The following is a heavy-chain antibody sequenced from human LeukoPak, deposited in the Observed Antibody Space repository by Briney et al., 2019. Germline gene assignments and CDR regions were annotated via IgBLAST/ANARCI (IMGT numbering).Heavy chain of an antibody. Sequence: ASVKVSCKVSGYTLTELSMHWVRQAPGKGLEWMGGFDPEDGETICAQKFQGRVTMTEDTSTDTAYMELSSLRSEDTAVYYCATSQAALGASDAFDIWGQGTMVTVSS. V-gene: IGHV1-24*01. J-gene: IGHJ3*02. CDR2: FDPEDGET. CDR3: ATSQAALGASDAFDI. D-gene: IGHD2-15*01. CDR1: GYTLTELS.